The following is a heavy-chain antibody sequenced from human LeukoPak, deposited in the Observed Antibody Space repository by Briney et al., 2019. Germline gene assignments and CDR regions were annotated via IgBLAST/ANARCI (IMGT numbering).Heavy chain of an antibody. CDR3: ARDDAFDI. V-gene: IGHV3-30*01. J-gene: IGHJ3*02. Sequence: GGSLRLSCAASGFTFSSYAMHWVRQAPGKGLEWVAVISCDGSNKYYADSVKGRFTISRGNSKNTLYLQMNSLRAEDTAVYYCARDDAFDIWGQGTMVTVSS. CDR1: GFTFSSYA. CDR2: ISCDGSNK.